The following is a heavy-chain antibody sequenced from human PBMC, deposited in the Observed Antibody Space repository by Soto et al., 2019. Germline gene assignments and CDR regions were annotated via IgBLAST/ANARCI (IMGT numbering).Heavy chain of an antibody. V-gene: IGHV1-69*01. CDR1: GGTFSRYG. CDR3: ARTYYQWEALHYFDF. CDR2: LIPIFGTT. D-gene: IGHD1-26*01. J-gene: IGHJ4*02. Sequence: QVQLVQSGAEVKKPGSSVKVSCTASGGTFSRYGFTWVRQAPGRGFQWMGGLIPIFGTTHYEQNFQGRLSITADESTSTVYMELSSLRSDDTAIYFCARTYYQWEALHYFDFWGQGTLVTVSS.